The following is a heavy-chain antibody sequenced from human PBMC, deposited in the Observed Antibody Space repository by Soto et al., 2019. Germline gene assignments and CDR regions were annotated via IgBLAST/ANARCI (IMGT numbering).Heavy chain of an antibody. J-gene: IGHJ5*02. CDR3: AKMRGEGGYSYGLPWFDP. CDR1: GFTFSSYG. Sequence: GGSLRLSCAASGFTFSSYGMHWVRQAPGKGLECVAVISYDGSNKYYADSVKGRFTISRDNSKNTLYLQMNSLRAEDTAVYYCAKMRGEGGYSYGLPWFDPWGQGTLVTVYS. CDR2: ISYDGSNK. D-gene: IGHD5-18*01. V-gene: IGHV3-30*18.